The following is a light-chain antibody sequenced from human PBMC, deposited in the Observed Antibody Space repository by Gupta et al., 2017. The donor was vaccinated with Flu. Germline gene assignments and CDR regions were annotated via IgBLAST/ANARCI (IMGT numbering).Light chain of an antibody. CDR2: LGS. CDR1: QSLLHSNGYNY. CDR3: MQALQTPWT. V-gene: IGKV2-28*01. Sequence: DIVMTQSALSLPVTPGEQVSISCRSSQSLLHSNGYNYLDWYLQKPGQSPQLLIYLGSNRASGVPDRFSGSGSGTDFTLKISRVEAEDVGVYYCMQALQTPWTFGQGTKVEIK. J-gene: IGKJ1*01.